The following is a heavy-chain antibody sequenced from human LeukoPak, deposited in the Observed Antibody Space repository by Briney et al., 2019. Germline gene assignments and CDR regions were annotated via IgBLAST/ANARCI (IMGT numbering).Heavy chain of an antibody. D-gene: IGHD1-26*01. J-gene: IGHJ3*02. Sequence: ASVKVSCKASGYIFSSYDFIWVRQAAGQGLEWMGWISAYNGNTNYAQKLQGRVTTTTDTSTSTAYMELRSLRSDDTAVYYCARRYSGSIDIWGQGTMVTVSS. CDR3: ARRYSGSIDI. CDR1: GYIFSSYD. V-gene: IGHV1-18*01. CDR2: ISAYNGNT.